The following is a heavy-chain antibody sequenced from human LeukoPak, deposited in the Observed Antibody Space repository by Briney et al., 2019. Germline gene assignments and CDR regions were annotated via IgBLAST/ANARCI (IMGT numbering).Heavy chain of an antibody. Sequence: PGGSLRLSCAASGFTFSSYSMNWVRQAPGKGLGWVSSISSSSYIYYADSVKGRFTISRDNAKNSLYLQMNSLRAEDTAVYYCARSFLSIAAAATDYWGQGTLVTVSS. D-gene: IGHD6-13*01. CDR2: ISSSSYI. J-gene: IGHJ4*02. CDR1: GFTFSSYS. V-gene: IGHV3-21*01. CDR3: ARSFLSIAAAATDY.